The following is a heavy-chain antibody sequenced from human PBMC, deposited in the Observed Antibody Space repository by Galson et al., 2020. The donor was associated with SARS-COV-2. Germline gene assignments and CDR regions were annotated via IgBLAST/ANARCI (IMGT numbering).Heavy chain of an antibody. CDR3: ARYSELYDGTCDI. D-gene: IGHD1-26*01. V-gene: IGHV4-59*08. J-gene: IGHJ3*02. CDR1: GGSITTYY. Sequence: SETLSLTCTVSGGSITTYYWTWIRQPPGKGLEWIGYIFYSGRSNYNPSLESRVTISIDTSTNQFSLERSSVPAADTAGYYCARYSELYDGTCDIWGVGTSVTVSS. CDR2: IFYSGRS.